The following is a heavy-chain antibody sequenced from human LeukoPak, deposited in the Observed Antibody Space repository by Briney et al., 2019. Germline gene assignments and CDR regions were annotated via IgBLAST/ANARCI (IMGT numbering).Heavy chain of an antibody. D-gene: IGHD3-10*01. Sequence: SETLSLTCTVSGGSISSGGYYWSWIRQHPGKGLEWIAYIYYSGTTYYNPSLKSRVTISVDTSKNQFSLKLSSVTAADTAVYYCASGTSWFGELLLNYYYYYGMDVWGQGTTVTVSS. CDR3: ASGTSWFGELLLNYYYYYGMDV. CDR2: IYYSGTT. V-gene: IGHV4-31*03. J-gene: IGHJ6*02. CDR1: GGSISSGGYY.